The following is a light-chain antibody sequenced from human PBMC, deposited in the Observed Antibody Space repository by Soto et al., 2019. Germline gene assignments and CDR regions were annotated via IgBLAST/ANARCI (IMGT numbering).Light chain of an antibody. V-gene: IGLV1-44*01. CDR1: ASNIGSNS. J-gene: IGLJ1*01. Sequence: QSVLTRPPAASGSPGQSVTSSCSGSASNIGSNSVNGYQHLPGAAPKLLIFGNDQRPSGVPDRFSGSKSGTSASLVISGLQSEDEADYYCAPWDDSLNAYVFGTGTKVTVL. CDR2: GND. CDR3: APWDDSLNAYV.